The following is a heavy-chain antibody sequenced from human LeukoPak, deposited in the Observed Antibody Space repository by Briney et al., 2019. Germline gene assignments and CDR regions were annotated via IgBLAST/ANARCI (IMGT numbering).Heavy chain of an antibody. D-gene: IGHD1-26*01. CDR2: IYYSGST. CDR1: GGSVSSGSYY. CDR3: AGSYARWFDP. V-gene: IGHV4-31*03. Sequence: SETLSLTCTVSGGSVSSGSYYWTWIRQPPGKGLEWIGYIYYSGSTYYNPSLKSRVTISVDTSKNQFSLKLSSVTAADTAVYYCAGSYARWFDPWGQGTLVTVSS. J-gene: IGHJ5*02.